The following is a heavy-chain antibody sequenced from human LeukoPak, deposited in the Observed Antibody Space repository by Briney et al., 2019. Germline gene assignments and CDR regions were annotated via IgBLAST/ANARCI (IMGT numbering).Heavy chain of an antibody. Sequence: GGSLRLSCAASGFTFSGYAMSWVRQAPGKGLEWVSAISGSGDGTYYADPVKGRFTISRDNSKNTLYMQMNSLRVEDTAVYYCAKAIAAAAPRGYCDYWGQGTLVTVSS. D-gene: IGHD6-13*01. J-gene: IGHJ4*02. CDR1: GFTFSGYA. CDR2: ISGSGDGT. CDR3: AKAIAAAAPRGYCDY. V-gene: IGHV3-23*01.